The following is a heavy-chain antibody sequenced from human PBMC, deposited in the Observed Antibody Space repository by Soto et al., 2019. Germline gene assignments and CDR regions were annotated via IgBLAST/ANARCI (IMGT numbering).Heavy chain of an antibody. V-gene: IGHV4-39*01. D-gene: IGHD6-19*01. CDR2: IHYSGNT. J-gene: IGHJ4*02. CDR3: VDMRGQWLPRD. CDR1: GGSISSTDYY. Sequence: QLQLQESGPGLVKPSETLSLTCTVSGGSISSTDYYWGWIRQPPGKGLEWIGNIHYSGNTYYNPSLKGRATISVDTSRNQFSLKVRSVSAADTAVYSCVDMRGQWLPRDWGQGTLVTVSA.